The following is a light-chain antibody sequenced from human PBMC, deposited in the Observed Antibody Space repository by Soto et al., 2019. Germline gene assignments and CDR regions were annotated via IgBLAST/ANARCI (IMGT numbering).Light chain of an antibody. V-gene: IGLV2-8*01. CDR1: SSDVGAYDY. J-gene: IGLJ1*01. CDR3: SAHAGIIFYV. Sequence: QSALTQPPSASWSPGQSVTISCTGTSSDVGAYDYVSWYQRHPGKAPKLMIYEVNKRPSGVPDRFSGSKSGNTASLTVSGLQAEDEADYYCSAHAGIIFYVFGTGTKVTVL. CDR2: EVN.